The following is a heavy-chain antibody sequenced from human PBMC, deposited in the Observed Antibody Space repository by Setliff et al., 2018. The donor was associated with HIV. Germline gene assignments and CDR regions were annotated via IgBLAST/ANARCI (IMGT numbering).Heavy chain of an antibody. CDR2: IIPILDTT. J-gene: IGHJ4*02. CDR1: GGTFNNYV. Sequence: GASVKVSCKAAGGTFNNYVFSWVRKAPGRGLEWIGTIIPILDTTNYAQKFQGRVTMTRDTATTTAYMELSSLTSEDTAVYYCARGEWVIRGDFDHWGQGTLVTVSS. V-gene: IGHV1-69*04. CDR3: ARGEWVIRGDFDH. D-gene: IGHD3-10*01.